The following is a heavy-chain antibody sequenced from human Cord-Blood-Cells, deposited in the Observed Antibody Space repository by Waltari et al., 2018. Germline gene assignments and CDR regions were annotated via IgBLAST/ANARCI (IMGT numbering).Heavy chain of an antibody. D-gene: IGHD2-15*01. Sequence: QVQLQQWGAGLLKPSETLSLTCAVYGGSFSGYYWSWIRQPPGKGLEWIGEINHSGSTNYNPSLKSRVTISVDTSKNQFSLKLSSVTAADTAVYYCARGMGCSGGSCYNWFDPWGQGTLVTVSS. CDR2: INHSGST. V-gene: IGHV4-34*01. CDR3: ARGMGCSGGSCYNWFDP. J-gene: IGHJ5*02. CDR1: GGSFSGYY.